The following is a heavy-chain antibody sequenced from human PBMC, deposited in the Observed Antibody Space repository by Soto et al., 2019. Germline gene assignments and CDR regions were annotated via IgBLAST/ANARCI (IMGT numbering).Heavy chain of an antibody. J-gene: IGHJ4*02. Sequence: SETLSLTCAVSGVSISSGNWWSWVRQPPGKGLEFIGEIHHSGSANYNPSLKSRLSMSVDKSKNQFSLNLGSVSAADTAVYYCARYRAASGYYSLVDYWGQG. CDR3: ARYRAASGYYSLVDY. CDR2: IHHSGSA. CDR1: GVSISSGNW. D-gene: IGHD3-3*01. V-gene: IGHV4-4*02.